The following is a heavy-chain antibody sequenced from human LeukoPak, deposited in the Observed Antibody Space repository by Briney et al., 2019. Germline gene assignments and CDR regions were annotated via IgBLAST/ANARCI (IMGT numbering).Heavy chain of an antibody. CDR3: ARAISSQFMGAYDY. D-gene: IGHD1-26*01. J-gene: IGHJ4*02. CDR2: ISSDGSTT. V-gene: IGHV3-74*01. Sequence: GGSLRLSCAASGFTFSSYWMYWVRQAPGKGLVWVSRISSDGSTTSYADSVKGRFTISRDNAKNTLHLQMNSLRAEDTAVYYCARAISSQFMGAYDYWGQGTLVTVSS. CDR1: GFTFSSYW.